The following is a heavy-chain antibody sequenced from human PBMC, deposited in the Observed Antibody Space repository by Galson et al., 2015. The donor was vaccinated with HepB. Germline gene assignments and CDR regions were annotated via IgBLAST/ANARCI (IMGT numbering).Heavy chain of an antibody. J-gene: IGHJ6*02. CDR2: ISYDGSNK. CDR1: GFTFSSYA. V-gene: IGHV3-30-3*01. CDR3: ARDRLRQWLVLYYYGMDV. Sequence: SLRLSCAASGFTFSSYAMHWVRQAPGKGLEWVAVISYDGSNKYYADSVKGRFTISRDNSKNTLYLQMNGLRAEDTAVYYCARDRLRQWLVLYYYGMDVWGQGTTVTVSS. D-gene: IGHD6-19*01.